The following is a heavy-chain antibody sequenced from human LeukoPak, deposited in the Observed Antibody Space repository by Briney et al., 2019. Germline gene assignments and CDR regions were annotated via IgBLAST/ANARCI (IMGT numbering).Heavy chain of an antibody. V-gene: IGHV1-58*02. CDR3: AASNWNYGWKVPFDY. CDR1: GFTFTSSA. D-gene: IGHD1-7*01. J-gene: IGHJ4*02. Sequence: WASVKVSCKASGFTFTSSAMQWVRQARGQRLEWIGWIVVGSGNTNYAQKFQERVTITRDMSTSTAYMELSSLRSEDTAVYYCAASNWNYGWKVPFDYWGQGTLVTVSS. CDR2: IVVGSGNT.